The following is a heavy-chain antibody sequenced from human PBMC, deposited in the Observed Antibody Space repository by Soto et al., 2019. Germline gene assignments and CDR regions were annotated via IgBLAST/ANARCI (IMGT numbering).Heavy chain of an antibody. D-gene: IGHD3-10*01. CDR1: GFTFSSYA. CDR3: AKDSGVRGVIITYYFDY. CDR2: ISGSAGST. J-gene: IGHJ4*02. V-gene: IGHV3-23*01. Sequence: GGSLRLSCAASGFTFSSYAMSWVRQAPGKGLEWVSAISGSAGSTYYADSVKGRFTISRDNSKNTLYLQMNSLRAEDTAVYYCAKDSGVRGVIITYYFDYWGQGTLVTVSS.